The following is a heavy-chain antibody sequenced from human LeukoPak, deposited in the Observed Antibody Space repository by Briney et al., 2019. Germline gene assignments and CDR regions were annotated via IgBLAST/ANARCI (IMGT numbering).Heavy chain of an antibody. CDR1: GLTLSSYA. CDR3: AKGPSTPILTGYPNDAFDI. D-gene: IGHD3-9*01. CDR2: ISGSGGST. Sequence: GGSLRLSCAASGLTLSSYAMSWVRQAPGRGLEWVSAISGSGGSTYYADSVKGRFTISRDNSKNTLYLQMNSLRAEDTAVYYCAKGPSTPILTGYPNDAFDIWGQGTMVTVSS. J-gene: IGHJ3*02. V-gene: IGHV3-23*01.